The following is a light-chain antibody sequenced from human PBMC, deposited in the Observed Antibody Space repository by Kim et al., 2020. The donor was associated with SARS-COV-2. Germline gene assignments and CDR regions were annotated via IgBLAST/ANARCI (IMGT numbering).Light chain of an antibody. CDR2: GEKDGSH. J-gene: IGLJ3*02. V-gene: IGLV4-69*01. Sequence: SVKLTCTLNSEHSKNAIAWNQQRPEKGPRYLMKGEKDGSHTKGDEVPDRFSGSSSGAERYLTISGLQFEDEAAYYCQTWGTGFVVFGGGTQLTVL. CDR1: SEHSKNA. CDR3: QTWGTGFVV.